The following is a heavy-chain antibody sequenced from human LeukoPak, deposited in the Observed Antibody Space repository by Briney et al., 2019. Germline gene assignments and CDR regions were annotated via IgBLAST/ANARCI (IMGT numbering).Heavy chain of an antibody. CDR3: AKDEVVPGYYYTDV. V-gene: IGHV3-23*01. Sequence: GGSLRLSCAASGFTFSSYAMSWVRQAPGKGLEWVSAISGSGGSTYYADSVKGRFTISRDNSKNTLYLQMNSLRAEDTAVYYCAKDEVVPGYYYTDVWGRGTTVTISS. CDR1: GFTFSSYA. CDR2: ISGSGGST. D-gene: IGHD2-2*01. J-gene: IGHJ6*03.